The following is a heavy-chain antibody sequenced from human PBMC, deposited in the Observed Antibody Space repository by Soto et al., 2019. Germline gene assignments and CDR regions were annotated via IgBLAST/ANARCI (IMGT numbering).Heavy chain of an antibody. CDR2: INSDGSRT. CDR1: GFNFSRYW. V-gene: IGHV3-74*01. J-gene: IGHJ6*02. D-gene: IGHD2-2*01. Sequence: GGSLRLSCSASGFNFSRYWTHWVRQVPGRGLMWVSHINSDGSRTTYADSVKCRFTIARDNAKNTLYFQMNSLRAEDTAVYYCARDLSSCTSARCYSYYYGMDVWGQGTTVTVSS. CDR3: ARDLSSCTSARCYSYYYGMDV.